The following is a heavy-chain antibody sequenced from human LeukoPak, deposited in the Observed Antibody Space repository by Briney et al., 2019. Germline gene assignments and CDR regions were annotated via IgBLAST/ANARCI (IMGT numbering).Heavy chain of an antibody. J-gene: IGHJ4*02. CDR1: GFTFDDYA. Sequence: PGGSLRLSCAASGFTFDDYAMHWVRQVPGKGLEWVSGISWNSGSIGYADSVKGRFTISRDNAKNSLYLQMNSLRTEDTAFYYCAKDISSISWFYLDYWGQGALVTVSS. CDR2: ISWNSGSI. CDR3: AKDISSISWFYLDY. D-gene: IGHD6-13*01. V-gene: IGHV3-9*01.